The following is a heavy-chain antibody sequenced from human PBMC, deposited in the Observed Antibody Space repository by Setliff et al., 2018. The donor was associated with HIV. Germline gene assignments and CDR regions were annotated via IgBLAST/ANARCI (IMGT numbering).Heavy chain of an antibody. V-gene: IGHV1-2*06. J-gene: IGHJ1*01. CDR3: AAQGVL. CDR2: INRDNGDI. Sequence: GASVKVSCKTFGYSFTAYQMHWLRQAPGQGLEWMGRINRDNGDIDYAQKFQGRVTVTRDTSINTAYMELSSLRYDDTAIYYCAAQGVLWGQGTLVTVSS. CDR1: GYSFTAYQ. D-gene: IGHD2-8*01.